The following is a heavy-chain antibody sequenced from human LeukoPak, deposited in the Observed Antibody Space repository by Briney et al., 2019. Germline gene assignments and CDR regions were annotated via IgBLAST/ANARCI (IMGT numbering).Heavy chain of an antibody. Sequence: GRSLRLSCAASGFTFDDYAMHWVRQAPGKGLEWVSGISWNSGTIGYADSVKGRFTISRDNAKNSLYLQMNSLRAEDTALYYCAKDADSSGYYGMDVWGQGTTVTVSS. CDR1: GFTFDDYA. D-gene: IGHD3-22*01. J-gene: IGHJ6*02. CDR3: AKDADSSGYYGMDV. CDR2: ISWNSGTI. V-gene: IGHV3-9*01.